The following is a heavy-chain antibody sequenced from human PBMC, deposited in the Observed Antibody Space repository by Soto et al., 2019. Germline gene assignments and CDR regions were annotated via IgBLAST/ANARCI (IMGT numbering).Heavy chain of an antibody. CDR3: AKDLEVYDILTGRRRPYYYYYGMDV. Sequence: QVQLVESGGGVVQPGRSLRLSCAASGFTFSSYGMHWVRQAPGKGLEWVAVISYDGSNKYYADSVKGRFTISRDNSKNMLYLQMNSLRAEDTAVYYCAKDLEVYDILTGRRRPYYYYYGMDVWGQGTTVTVSS. J-gene: IGHJ6*02. CDR2: ISYDGSNK. V-gene: IGHV3-30*18. D-gene: IGHD3-9*01. CDR1: GFTFSSYG.